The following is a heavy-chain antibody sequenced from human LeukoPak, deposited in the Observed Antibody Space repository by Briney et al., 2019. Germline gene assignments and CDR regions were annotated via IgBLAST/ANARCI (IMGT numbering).Heavy chain of an antibody. Sequence: PSETLSLTCAVYGGSFSGYYWSWIRQPPGKGLEWIGETNHSGSTNYNPSLKSRVTISVDTSKNQFSLKLSSVTAADTAVYYCARGTTVVRNFDYWGQGTLVTVSS. J-gene: IGHJ4*02. V-gene: IGHV4-34*01. CDR1: GGSFSGYY. CDR2: TNHSGST. D-gene: IGHD4-23*01. CDR3: ARGTTVVRNFDY.